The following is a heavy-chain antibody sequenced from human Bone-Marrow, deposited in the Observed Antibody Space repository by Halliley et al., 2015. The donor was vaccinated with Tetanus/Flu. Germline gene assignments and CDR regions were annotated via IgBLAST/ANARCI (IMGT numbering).Heavy chain of an antibody. J-gene: IGHJ4*02. Sequence: WMGWISTNNGDTSYAQKFRGRVTMTTDTSTTTAYLELRNLRSDDTAVYYCAGDGGRSSSWYTFWGQGTLVTVSS. V-gene: IGHV1-18*01. CDR3: AGDGGRSSSWYTF. CDR2: ISTNNGDT. D-gene: IGHD2-2*01.